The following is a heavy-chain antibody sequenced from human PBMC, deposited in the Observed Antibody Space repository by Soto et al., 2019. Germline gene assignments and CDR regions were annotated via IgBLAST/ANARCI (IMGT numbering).Heavy chain of an antibody. CDR3: ARDQFKERDYGTGFDY. V-gene: IGHV3-30*03. D-gene: IGHD3-10*01. Sequence: PGGSLRLSCAASGFTFSSYGMHWVRQAPGKGLEWVAVISYDGSNKYYADSVKGRFTISRDNSKNTLYLQMNSLRAEDTAVYYCARDQFKERDYGTGFDYWGQGTLVTVSS. J-gene: IGHJ4*02. CDR1: GFTFSSYG. CDR2: ISYDGSNK.